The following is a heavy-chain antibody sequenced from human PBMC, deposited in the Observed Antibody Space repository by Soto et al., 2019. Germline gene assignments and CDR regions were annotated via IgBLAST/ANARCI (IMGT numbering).Heavy chain of an antibody. Sequence: ASVKVSCKASGYTFTTHAMHWLRQAPGQSLEWMGWINGRTGQTKHSQRIQGRLNITRDTSASTAWVELSRVRSEDTTVYYRARGKGIEEKYYYRLAIGSLGTTVAAAS. CDR3: ARGKGIEEKYYYRLAI. J-gene: IGHJ6*02. CDR2: INGRTGQT. CDR1: GYTFTTHA. V-gene: IGHV1-3*01.